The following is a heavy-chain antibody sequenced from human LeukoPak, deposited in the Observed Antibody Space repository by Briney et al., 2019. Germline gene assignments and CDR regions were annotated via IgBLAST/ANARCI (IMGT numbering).Heavy chain of an antibody. CDR2: ISSSSSYI. D-gene: IGHD4-11*01. V-gene: IGHV3-21*01. CDR3: ARDLPPTTENWFDP. J-gene: IGHJ5*02. CDR1: GFTFDDYA. Sequence: PGRSLRLSCAASGFTFDDYAMHWVRQAPGKGLEWVSSISSSSSYIYYADSVKGRFTISRDNAKNSLYLQMNSLRAEDTAVYYCARDLPPTTENWFDPWGQGTLVTVSS.